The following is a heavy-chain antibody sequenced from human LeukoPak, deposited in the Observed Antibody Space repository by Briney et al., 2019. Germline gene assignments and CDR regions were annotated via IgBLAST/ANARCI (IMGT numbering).Heavy chain of an antibody. CDR3: ARDLVRGQALDY. J-gene: IGHJ4*02. Sequence: GGSLRLSCAASGFTFSSYSMNWVRQAPGKGLEWVSSISSSSSYIYYADSVKGRFTISGDNAKNSLYLQMNSLRAEDTAVYYCARDLVRGQALDYWGQGTLVTVSS. V-gene: IGHV3-21*01. CDR2: ISSSSSYI. CDR1: GFTFSSYS. D-gene: IGHD3-10*01.